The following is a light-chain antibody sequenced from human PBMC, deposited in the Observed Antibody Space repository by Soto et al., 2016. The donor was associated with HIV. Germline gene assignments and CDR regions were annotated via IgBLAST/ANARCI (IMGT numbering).Light chain of an antibody. CDR1: EDISDY. CDR2: DAS. Sequence: DIQMTQSPSSLSASVGDRVTITCQANEDISDYLNWYQQKPGKAPKLLIYDASNLGKGVPPRFTGSGSGTDYTFTITSLQPEDTATYYCQQYDDLPLTFGPGTKVNI. CDR3: QQYDDLPLT. J-gene: IGKJ3*01. V-gene: IGKV1-33*01.